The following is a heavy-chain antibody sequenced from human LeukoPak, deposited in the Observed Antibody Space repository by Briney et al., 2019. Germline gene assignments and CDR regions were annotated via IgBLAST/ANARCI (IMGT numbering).Heavy chain of an antibody. J-gene: IGHJ6*03. CDR2: IYSGGST. V-gene: IGHV3-53*01. CDR1: GFTVSSNY. D-gene: IGHD3/OR15-3a*01. Sequence: PGGSLRLSCAASGFTVSSNYMSWVRQAPGKGLEWVSVIYSGGSTYYADSVKGRFTISRDNSKNTLYLQMNSLRAEDTAVYYCARISMISNYYYYDMDVWGKGTTVTVSS. CDR3: ARISMISNYYYYDMDV.